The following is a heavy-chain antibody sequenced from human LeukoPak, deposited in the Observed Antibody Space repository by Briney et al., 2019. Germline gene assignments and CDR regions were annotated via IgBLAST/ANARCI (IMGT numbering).Heavy chain of an antibody. D-gene: IGHD6-13*01. CDR2: INSDGSRT. Sequence: GGSLRLSCAASGFTFSSYWMHWVRQAPGKGLVWVSRINSDGSRTNYADSVKGRFTISRDNAKNTLYLQMNSLRAEDTAVYYCAKDSLRLRSSSWTFDYWGQGTLVTVSS. V-gene: IGHV3-74*01. CDR3: AKDSLRLRSSSWTFDY. CDR1: GFTFSSYW. J-gene: IGHJ4*02.